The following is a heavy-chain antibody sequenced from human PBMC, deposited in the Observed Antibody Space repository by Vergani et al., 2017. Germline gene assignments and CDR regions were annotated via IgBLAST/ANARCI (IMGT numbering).Heavy chain of an antibody. CDR2: IFHSGSM. CDR3: ARRARIAAAGPYAFDI. J-gene: IGHJ3*02. CDR1: GFSINNGYY. D-gene: IGHD6-13*01. Sequence: QVQLQESGPGLVKPSETLSLTCAVSGFSINNGYYWAWFRKPPGKGLEWIASIFHSGSMYYNLSLKSRVTISIDTSKNQFSLKLSSVTAADTAVYYCARRARIAAAGPYAFDIWGQGTMVTVSS. V-gene: IGHV4-38-2*01.